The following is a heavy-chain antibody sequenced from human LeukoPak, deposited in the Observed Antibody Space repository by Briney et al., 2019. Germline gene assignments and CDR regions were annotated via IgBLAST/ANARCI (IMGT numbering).Heavy chain of an antibody. V-gene: IGHV4-34*01. J-gene: IGHJ4*02. CDR2: INHSGST. D-gene: IGHD6-19*01. Sequence: SETLSLTCAVYGGPFSGYYWSWIRQPPGKGLEWIGEINHSGSTNYNPSLKSRVTISVDTSKNQFSLKLSSVTAADTAVYYCARGLWIAVAGTSIDYWGQGTLVTVSS. CDR1: GGPFSGYY. CDR3: ARGLWIAVAGTSIDY.